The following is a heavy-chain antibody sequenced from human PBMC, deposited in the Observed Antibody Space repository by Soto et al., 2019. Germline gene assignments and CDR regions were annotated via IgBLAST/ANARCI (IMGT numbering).Heavy chain of an antibody. D-gene: IGHD3-10*01. CDR2: MNPNSGNT. CDR1: GYTFTSYD. Sequence: QVQLVQSGAEVKKPGASVKVSCKASGYTFTSYDINWVRQATGQGLEWMGWMNPNSGNTGYAQKFQARVTMTRNTSISTAYMELSSLRSEDTAVYYCARGSRVLWFGELRGYYYYGMDVWGQGTTVTVSS. J-gene: IGHJ6*02. CDR3: ARGSRVLWFGELRGYYYYGMDV. V-gene: IGHV1-8*01.